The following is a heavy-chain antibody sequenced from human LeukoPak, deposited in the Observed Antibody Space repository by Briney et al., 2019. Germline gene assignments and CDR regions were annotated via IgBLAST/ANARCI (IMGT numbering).Heavy chain of an antibody. V-gene: IGHV4-4*07. CDR1: GGSISGYY. CDR3: ARDNGLTVTPYYYYYGMDV. J-gene: IGHJ6*02. Sequence: SETLSLTCSVSGGSISGYYWSWLRQPAGKGLEWIGRMDTGGRTDDNPYLKSRVTMSLDTSKNQVSLKLHSVTAADTAVYYCARDNGLTVTPYYYYYGMDVWGQGTTVTVSS. D-gene: IGHD4-17*01. CDR2: MDTGGRT.